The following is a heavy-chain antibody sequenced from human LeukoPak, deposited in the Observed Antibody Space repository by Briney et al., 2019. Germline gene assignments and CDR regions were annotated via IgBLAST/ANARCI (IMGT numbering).Heavy chain of an antibody. J-gene: IGHJ4*02. CDR3: ARDGGSGWYRPIDY. CDR1: GYTFTSYA. CDR2: INAGNGNT. V-gene: IGHV1-3*01. Sequence: ASVKVSCKASGYTFTSYAMHWARQAPGQRLEWMGWINAGNGNTKYSQKSQGRVTITRDTSASTAYMELSSLRSEDTAVYYCARDGGSGWYRPIDYWGQGTLVTVSS. D-gene: IGHD6-19*01.